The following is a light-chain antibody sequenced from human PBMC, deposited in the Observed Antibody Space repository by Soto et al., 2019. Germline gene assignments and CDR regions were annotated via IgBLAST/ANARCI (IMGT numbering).Light chain of an antibody. J-gene: IGKJ1*01. CDR3: QQYYSSPRT. CDR1: PTITSW. Sequence: DIQMTQSPSSRSGSGGDRGTSTCRHSPTITSWLAWYQQKPGQAPKLLIYAASTLQSGVPSRFSGSGSGTDFTLTISCLQSEDFATYYCQQYYSSPRTFGQGTKVDIK. CDR2: AAS. V-gene: IGKV1-9*01.